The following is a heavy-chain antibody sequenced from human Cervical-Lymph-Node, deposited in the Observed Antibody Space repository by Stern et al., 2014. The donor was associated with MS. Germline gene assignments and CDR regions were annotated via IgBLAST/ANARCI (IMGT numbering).Heavy chain of an antibody. CDR2: ITPIFASA. D-gene: IGHD1-1*01. CDR1: GDTFTDYA. CDR3: AREVGSLAMDV. J-gene: IGHJ6*01. V-gene: IGHV1-69*06. Sequence: QVQLGQSGAEVKKPGSSVKVSCKASGDTFTDYAISWVRQAPGQVPEWMGGITPIFASADYAQKFQGRLTITADKSTSTAYMDLSSLTSEDTAVYYCAREVGSLAMDVWGQGTTVIVSS.